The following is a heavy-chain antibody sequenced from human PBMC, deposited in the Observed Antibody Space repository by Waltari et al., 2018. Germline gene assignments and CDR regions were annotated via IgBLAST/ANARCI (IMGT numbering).Heavy chain of an antibody. J-gene: IGHJ4*02. CDR3: ARELSRGDWSGYGFDY. V-gene: IGHV1-69*05. Sequence: QVQLVQSGAEVKKPGSSVKVSCKASGGHFSRFASSWVRPAPGQGLEWMGGIIPILGTANYAQKFQGRVTITTDESTSTAYMELSSLRSEDTAVYYCARELSRGDWSGYGFDYWGQGTLVTVSS. D-gene: IGHD3-3*01. CDR1: GGHFSRFA. CDR2: IIPILGTA.